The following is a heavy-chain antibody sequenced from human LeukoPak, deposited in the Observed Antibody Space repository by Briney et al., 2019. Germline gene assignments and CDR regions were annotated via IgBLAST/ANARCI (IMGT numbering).Heavy chain of an antibody. CDR1: GGTFSSYA. V-gene: IGHV1-69*05. CDR2: IIPIFGTA. D-gene: IGHD2-8*01. Sequence: ASVKVSCKASGGTFSSYAISWVRQAPGQGLEWMGGIIPIFGTANYAQKFQGRVTITTDESTSTAYMELSSLRSEDTAVYYCARGYCTNGVCYGPYYFDYWGQGTLVTVSS. J-gene: IGHJ4*02. CDR3: ARGYCTNGVCYGPYYFDY.